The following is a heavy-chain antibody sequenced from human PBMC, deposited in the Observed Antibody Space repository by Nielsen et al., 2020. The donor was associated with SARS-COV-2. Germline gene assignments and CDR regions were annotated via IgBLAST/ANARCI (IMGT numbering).Heavy chain of an antibody. CDR3: AHRDLVTTFAY. Sequence: SGPTLVKPTQTLTLTCTFSGFSLDARGVGVAWIRQPPGTALEWLALIYWDEDERYNPSLRSRLTITKDTSKNQVVLTMANMDPLDTATYYCAHRDLVTTFAYWGQGTLVTVSS. J-gene: IGHJ4*02. V-gene: IGHV2-5*02. CDR1: GFSLDARGVG. CDR2: IYWDEDE. D-gene: IGHD4-17*01.